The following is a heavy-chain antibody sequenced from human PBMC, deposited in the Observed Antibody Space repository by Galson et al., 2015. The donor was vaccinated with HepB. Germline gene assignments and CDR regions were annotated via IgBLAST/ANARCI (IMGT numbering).Heavy chain of an antibody. J-gene: IGHJ6*03. D-gene: IGHD2-21*01. CDR3: AREMCGDATDCLYYHYMDV. V-gene: IGHV3-66*01. CDR2: IYNGDET. Sequence: SLRLSCAASGFAVSSKFMNWVRQAPGKGLEWVSIIYNGDETNYGDSVKGRFTISRDNSKNTLYLEMNSLRVEDTAVYYCAREMCGDATDCLYYHYMDVWGGGTTVTVSS. CDR1: GFAVSSKF.